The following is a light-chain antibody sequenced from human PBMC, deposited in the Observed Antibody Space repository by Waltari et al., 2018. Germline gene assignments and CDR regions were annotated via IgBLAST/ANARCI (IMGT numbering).Light chain of an antibody. Sequence: QSALTQPASVSGSPGQSITISCPGTSTDVGGYNCVSWSQQHPGKAPKLMIYDVSKRPSGVSNRFSGSKSGNTASLTISGLQAEDEADYYCCSYAGSSTYVFGTGTKVTVL. CDR1: STDVGGYNC. CDR2: DVS. CDR3: CSYAGSSTYV. V-gene: IGLV2-23*02. J-gene: IGLJ1*01.